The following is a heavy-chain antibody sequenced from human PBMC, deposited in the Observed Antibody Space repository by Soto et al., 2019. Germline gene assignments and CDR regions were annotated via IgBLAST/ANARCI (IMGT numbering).Heavy chain of an antibody. D-gene: IGHD4-17*01. V-gene: IGHV1-3*01. CDR1: GYTFTSYA. J-gene: IGHJ4*02. Sequence: GASVKVSCKASGYTFTSYAMHWVRQAPGQRLEWMGWINAGNGNTKYSQKFQGRVTITRDTSASTAYMELSSLRSEDTAVYYCASSPVQSGDYVLGAPDYWGQGTLVTVSS. CDR2: INAGNGNT. CDR3: ASSPVQSGDYVLGAPDY.